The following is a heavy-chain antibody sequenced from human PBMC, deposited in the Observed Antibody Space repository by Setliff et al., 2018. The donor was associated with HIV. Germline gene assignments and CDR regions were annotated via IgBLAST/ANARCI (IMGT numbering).Heavy chain of an antibody. CDR3: ARDLPTPNWGFDY. J-gene: IGHJ4*01. D-gene: IGHD7-27*01. V-gene: IGHV1-8*03. CDR1: GYTFTSYD. Sequence: ASVKVSCKASGYTFTSYDINWVRQATGQGLEWMGWMNPNSGNTGYAQKFQGRVTATTDTSASTAYMELSSLRSEDTAVYYCARDLPTPNWGFDYWGQGTLVTVSS. CDR2: MNPNSGNT.